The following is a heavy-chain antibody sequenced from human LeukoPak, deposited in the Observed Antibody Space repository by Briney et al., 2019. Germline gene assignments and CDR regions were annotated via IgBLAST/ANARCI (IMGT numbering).Heavy chain of an antibody. CDR3: ARDRGSTDSFFDY. CDR1: GFSVSNNY. J-gene: IGHJ4*02. V-gene: IGHV3-53*05. D-gene: IGHD3-10*01. Sequence: GGSLRLSCVVSGFSVSNNYVSWVRQAPGKGLEWVSNIYGDGSTNYADSVRGRFTISRDNSKNTLYLQMNSLRTEDTAVYYCARDRGSTDSFFDYWGQGTLVTVSS. CDR2: IYGDGST.